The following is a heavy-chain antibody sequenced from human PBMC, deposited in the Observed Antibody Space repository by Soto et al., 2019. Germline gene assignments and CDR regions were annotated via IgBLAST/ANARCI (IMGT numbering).Heavy chain of an antibody. V-gene: IGHV1-69*13. CDR3: AREYTAISHWFDP. CDR1: GGTFSNNV. D-gene: IGHD2-2*02. Sequence: SVKVSCKASGGTFSNNVFSWVRQAPGQGLEWTGGIIVIFGTANYAQKFRGRVTITADESTGTAYMEVSSLRSEDTAVYYCAREYTAISHWFDPWGQGTPVTVSS. CDR2: IIVIFGTA. J-gene: IGHJ5*02.